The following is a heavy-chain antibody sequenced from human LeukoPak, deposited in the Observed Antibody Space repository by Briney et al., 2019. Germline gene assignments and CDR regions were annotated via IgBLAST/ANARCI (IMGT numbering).Heavy chain of an antibody. CDR1: GGSISSYY. Sequence: SETLSLICTVSGGSISSYYWSWIRQPAGKGLEWIGRIYTSGSTNHNPSLNNRVTMSIDTSKNQFSLKLSSVTAADTAVYYCAREFSYGSNYFDPWGQGTLVTVSS. CDR3: AREFSYGSNYFDP. V-gene: IGHV4-4*07. J-gene: IGHJ5*02. D-gene: IGHD5-18*01. CDR2: IYTSGST.